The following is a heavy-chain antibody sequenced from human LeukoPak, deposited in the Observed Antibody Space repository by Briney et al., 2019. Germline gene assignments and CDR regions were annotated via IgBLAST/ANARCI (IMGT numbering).Heavy chain of an antibody. CDR1: GGSISSYY. CDR2: IYYSGST. J-gene: IGHJ6*04. D-gene: IGHD3-16*01. V-gene: IGHV4-59*01. CDR3: ARSLKGAGMDV. Sequence: SETLSLTCTVSGGSISSYYWSWIRQPPGKGLEWIGYIYYSGSTNYNPSLKSRVTISVDTSKNQSSLKLSSVTAADTAVYYCARSLKGAGMDVWGKGTTVTVSS.